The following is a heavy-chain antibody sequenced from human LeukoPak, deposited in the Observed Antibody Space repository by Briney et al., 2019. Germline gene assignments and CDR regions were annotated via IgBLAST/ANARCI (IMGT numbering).Heavy chain of an antibody. CDR2: IYYSGST. V-gene: IGHV4-39*07. Sequence: PSETLSLTCTVSGGSISSSSYYWGWIRQPPGKGLEWIGSIYYSGSTYYNPSLKSRVTISVDTSKNQFSLKLSSVTAADTAVYYCARDSYDILTGYWVYWGQGTLVTVSS. CDR1: GGSISSSSYY. CDR3: ARDSYDILTGYWVY. D-gene: IGHD3-9*01. J-gene: IGHJ4*02.